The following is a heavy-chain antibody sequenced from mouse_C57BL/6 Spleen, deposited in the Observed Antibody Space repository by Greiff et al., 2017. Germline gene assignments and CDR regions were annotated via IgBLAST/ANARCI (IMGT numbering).Heavy chain of an antibody. CDR1: GYTFTSYT. V-gene: IGHV1-4*01. CDR2: INPSSGYT. J-gene: IGHJ2*01. CDR3: AREGIYYGSSWYFDY. Sequence: QVQLKESGAELARPGASVKMSCKASGYTFTSYTMHWVKQRPGQGLEWIGYINPSSGYTKYNQKFKDKATLTADKSSSTAYMQLSSLTSEDSAVYYCAREGIYYGSSWYFDYWGQGTTLTVSS. D-gene: IGHD1-1*01.